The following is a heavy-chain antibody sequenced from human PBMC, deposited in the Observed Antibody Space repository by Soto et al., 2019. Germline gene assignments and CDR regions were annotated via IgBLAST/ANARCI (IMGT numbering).Heavy chain of an antibody. V-gene: IGHV3-33*01. CDR1: GFTFSSYG. Sequence: QVQLVESGGGVVQPGRSLRLSCAASGFTFSSYGMHWVRQAPGKGLEWVAVIWYDGSNKYYADSVKGRFTISRDNSKNTLYLQMNSLRAEDKAVYYCARDSRLGVKGFDPWGQGTLVTVSS. CDR3: ARDSRLGVKGFDP. CDR2: IWYDGSNK. J-gene: IGHJ5*02. D-gene: IGHD2-8*01.